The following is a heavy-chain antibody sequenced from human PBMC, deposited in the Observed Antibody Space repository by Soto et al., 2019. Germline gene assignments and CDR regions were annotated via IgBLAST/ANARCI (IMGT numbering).Heavy chain of an antibody. J-gene: IGHJ4*02. V-gene: IGHV4-59*01. CDR1: GFTFSSYA. Sequence: PGGSLRLSCAASGFTFSSYAMIWARQPPGKGLEWIGYIYYSGSTNYNPSLKSRVTISVDTSKNQFSLKLSSVTAADTAVYYCARRWGGTFDYWGQGTLVTVS. D-gene: IGHD2-21*01. CDR2: IYYSGST. CDR3: ARRWGGTFDY.